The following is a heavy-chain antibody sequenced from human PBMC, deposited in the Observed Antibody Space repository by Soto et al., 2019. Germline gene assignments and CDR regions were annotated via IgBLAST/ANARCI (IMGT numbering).Heavy chain of an antibody. V-gene: IGHV1-3*01. J-gene: IGHJ6*02. CDR3: ARWSFTMLVANEYYYASDV. CDR2: INAATGNT. D-gene: IGHD3-22*01. Sequence: ASAKVSCKASGYTFSTYCISWVRQAPGRRLELMGWINAATGNTKYSQNFMGRVTLTRDTSATTAYMEVGSLRSEDTAVYYCARWSFTMLVANEYYYASDVWG. CDR1: GYTFSTYC.